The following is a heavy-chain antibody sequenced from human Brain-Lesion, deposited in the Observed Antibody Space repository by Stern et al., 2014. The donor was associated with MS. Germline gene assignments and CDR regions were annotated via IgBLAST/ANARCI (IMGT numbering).Heavy chain of an antibody. CDR1: GGSISSSNW. CDR3: ARFPASRPHVFDS. J-gene: IGHJ4*02. Sequence: QVQLQESGPGLVKPSGTLSLTCAVSGGSISSSNWWSWVRPSPGKGLEWIGGSDHSGSTIYNPSLKSRVTVTVDKSKNRFSLNLRSVPAADTAVYFCARFPASRPHVFDSWGQGTLVTVSS. V-gene: IGHV4-4*02. CDR2: SDHSGST. D-gene: IGHD6-13*01.